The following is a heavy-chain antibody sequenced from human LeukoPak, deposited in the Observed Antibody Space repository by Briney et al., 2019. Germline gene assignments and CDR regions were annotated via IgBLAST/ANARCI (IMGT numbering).Heavy chain of an antibody. CDR1: GFTFSSYW. CDR3: ARDIGSYYRA. V-gene: IGHV3-7*01. D-gene: IGHD1-26*01. Sequence: GGSLRFSCAASGFTFSSYWMDWARQAPGKGLEWVANIKQDGSAKYYVDSVKGRFTISRDNGRNSLYLQMNSLRAEDTAVYYCARDIGSYYRAWGQGTLVTVSS. J-gene: IGHJ5*02. CDR2: IKQDGSAK.